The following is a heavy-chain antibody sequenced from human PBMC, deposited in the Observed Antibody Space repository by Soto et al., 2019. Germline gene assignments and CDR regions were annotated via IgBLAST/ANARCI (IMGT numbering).Heavy chain of an antibody. CDR3: AADPPTVSPYPNYYYYGMDV. J-gene: IGHJ6*02. D-gene: IGHD1-20*01. Sequence: ASVKVSCKASGFTFTSSAVQWVRQARGQRLEWIGWIVVGSGNTNYAQKFQERVTITRDMSTSTAYMELSSLRSEDTAVYYCAADPPTVSPYPNYYYYGMDVWGQGTTVTVSS. CDR1: GFTFTSSA. CDR2: IVVGSGNT. V-gene: IGHV1-58*01.